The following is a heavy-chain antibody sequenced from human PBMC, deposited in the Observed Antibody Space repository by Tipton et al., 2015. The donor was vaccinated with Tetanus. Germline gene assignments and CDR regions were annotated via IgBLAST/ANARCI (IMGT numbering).Heavy chain of an antibody. V-gene: IGHV4-59*01. J-gene: IGHJ4*02. CDR3: VRGGITAAGILDY. CDR1: GGSISSYY. CDR2: IYYSGST. D-gene: IGHD6-13*01. Sequence: TLSLTCTVSGGSISSYYWSWIRQPPGKGLEWIGYIYYSGSTNYNPSLKSRVTISVDTSKNQFSLNLSSVTAADTAVYYCVRGGITAAGILDYWGRGTLVTVSS.